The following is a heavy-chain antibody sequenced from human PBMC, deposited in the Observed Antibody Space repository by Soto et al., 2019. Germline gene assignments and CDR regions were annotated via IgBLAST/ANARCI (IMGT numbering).Heavy chain of an antibody. D-gene: IGHD6-6*01. CDR1: GYTFTGYY. J-gene: IGHJ6*02. V-gene: IGHV1-2*04. Sequence: QVQLVQSGAEVKKPGASVKVSCKASGYTFTGYYMHWVRQAPGQGLEWMGWINPNSGGTNYAQKFQSWVTMTRDTSISTAYMELSRLRSDDTAVYYCAREKVAARPYYYYYGMDVWGQGTTVTVSS. CDR3: AREKVAARPYYYYYGMDV. CDR2: INPNSGGT.